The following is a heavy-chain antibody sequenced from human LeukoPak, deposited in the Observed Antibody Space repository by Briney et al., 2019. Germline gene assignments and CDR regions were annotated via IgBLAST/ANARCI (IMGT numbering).Heavy chain of an antibody. J-gene: IGHJ4*02. CDR2: ISSSSSYI. D-gene: IGHD5-18*01. Sequence: GGSLRLSCAASGFTFSSYSMNWVRQAPGKGLEWVSSISSSSSYIYYADSVKGRFTIPRDNAKNSLYLQMNSLRAEDTAVYYCARDLNVDTAMLDYWGQGTLVTVSS. CDR1: GFTFSSYS. CDR3: ARDLNVDTAMLDY. V-gene: IGHV3-21*01.